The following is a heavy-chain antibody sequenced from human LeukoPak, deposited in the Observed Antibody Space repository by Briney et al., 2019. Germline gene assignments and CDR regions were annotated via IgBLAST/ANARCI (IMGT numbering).Heavy chain of an antibody. Sequence: PGGSLRLSCAASGFTFSSYGMHWVRQAPGKGLEWVAFIRYDGSNKYYADSVKGRFTISRDNSKNTLYLQMNSLRAEDTAVFYCASDSGSGYGGHYYYMDVWGKGTTVTVSS. D-gene: IGHD5-12*01. CDR1: GFTFSSYG. J-gene: IGHJ6*03. CDR3: ASDSGSGYGGHYYYMDV. V-gene: IGHV3-30*02. CDR2: IRYDGSNK.